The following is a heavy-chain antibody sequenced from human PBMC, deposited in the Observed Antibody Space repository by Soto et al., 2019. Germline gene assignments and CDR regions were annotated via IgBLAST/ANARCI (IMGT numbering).Heavy chain of an antibody. V-gene: IGHV1-18*01. CDR2: ISDYNGNA. CDR1: GYNFKNYV. Sequence: QVQMVQSGVEVKKPGASVKVSCKTSGYNFKNYVISWVRQAPGRGLEWMGQISDYNGNADYAQKLQGRVSMTADTSTNTAYMELRSLRSDDTAVYYCARAPGSFYYFFDYWGQGTLVTVS. J-gene: IGHJ4*02. CDR3: ARAPGSFYYFFDY. D-gene: IGHD3-22*01.